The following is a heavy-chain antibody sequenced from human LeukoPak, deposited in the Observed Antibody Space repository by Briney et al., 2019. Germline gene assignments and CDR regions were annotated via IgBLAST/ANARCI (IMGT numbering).Heavy chain of an antibody. CDR2: IKQDGSET. V-gene: IGHV3-7*01. CDR1: GFTFTDYW. Sequence: GGSLRLSCAASGFTFTDYWMSWVRQAPGKGLEWVANIKQDGSETNYVDSVKGRFTISRDNVRNSLNLQMNSLRAEDTAVYYCAREPCGGGSCYSGRHYYYGLDVWGQGTTVTVSS. CDR3: AREPCGGGSCYSGRHYYYGLDV. D-gene: IGHD2-15*01. J-gene: IGHJ6*02.